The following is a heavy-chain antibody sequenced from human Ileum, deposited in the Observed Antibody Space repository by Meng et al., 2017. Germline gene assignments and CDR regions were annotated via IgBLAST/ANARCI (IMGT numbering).Heavy chain of an antibody. J-gene: IGHJ4*02. Sequence: EVRLLESGGGLVQPGGSLRLSCAASGFSFSNYAMGWVRQAPGKGLEWISTIGSTTYYADSVKGRFTVSRDTSKNTLYLQMNSLRAEDAAVYYCARGCNNINCYFRNWGQGTLVTVSS. D-gene: IGHD2-21*01. CDR2: IGSTT. CDR3: ARGCNNINCYFRN. CDR1: GFSFSNYA. V-gene: IGHV3-23*01.